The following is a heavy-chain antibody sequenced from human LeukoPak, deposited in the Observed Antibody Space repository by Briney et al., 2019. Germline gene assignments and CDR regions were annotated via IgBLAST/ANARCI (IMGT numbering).Heavy chain of an antibody. D-gene: IGHD2-2*01. CDR2: ISGDGTET. J-gene: IGHJ3*01. CDR3: ARGSTNGFDV. CDR1: GFTFSSYW. V-gene: IGHV3-7*05. Sequence: GSVTLFCAGSGFTFSSYWTNWVRQAPGKGLGWVANISGDGTETHWVDGMEDRLTISSDNAKNSLSLQMNSLRAEDTAVYYCARGSTNGFDVWGQGTLVTVSA.